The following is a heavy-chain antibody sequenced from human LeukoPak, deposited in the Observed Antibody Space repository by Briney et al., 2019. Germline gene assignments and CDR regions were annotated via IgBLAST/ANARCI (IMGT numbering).Heavy chain of an antibody. J-gene: IGHJ4*02. CDR2: ISYDGSNK. CDR3: ARTRFDY. Sequence: GRSLRLSCAASGFTFSSYAMRWVRQAPGKGLEWVAVISYDGSNKYYADSVKGRFTISRDNSKNTLYLQMNSLRAEDTAVYYCARTRFDYWGQGTLVTVSS. V-gene: IGHV3-30-3*01. CDR1: GFTFSSYA.